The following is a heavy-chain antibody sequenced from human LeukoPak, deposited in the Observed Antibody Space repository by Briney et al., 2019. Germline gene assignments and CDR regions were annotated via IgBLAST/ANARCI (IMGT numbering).Heavy chain of an antibody. V-gene: IGHV3-21*01. Sequence: GGSLRLSCAASGFTFSRFTMNWVRQAPGKGLEWVSSITSTSSYIYYADSVKGRFTISRDNAKKSLYLQMNSLRAEDTAVYYCARRQSGTYSIDYWGQGTLVTVSS. CDR3: ARRQSGTYSIDY. J-gene: IGHJ4*02. CDR2: ITSTSSYI. D-gene: IGHD1-26*01. CDR1: GFTFSRFT.